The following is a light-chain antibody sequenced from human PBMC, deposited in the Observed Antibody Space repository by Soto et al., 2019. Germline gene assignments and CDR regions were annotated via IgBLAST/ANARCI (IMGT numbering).Light chain of an antibody. J-gene: IGLJ1*01. CDR2: EVS. V-gene: IGLV2-14*01. CDR3: SSYTSSSTYG. CDR1: SSDVGDYNY. Sequence: QSALTQPASVSGSPGQSSTISCTGTSSDVGDYNYVSWYQQHPGKAPKLMIYEVSNRPSGVSNRFSGSKSGNTASLTISGLQAEDEADYYCSSYTSSSTYGFGTGTKLTVL.